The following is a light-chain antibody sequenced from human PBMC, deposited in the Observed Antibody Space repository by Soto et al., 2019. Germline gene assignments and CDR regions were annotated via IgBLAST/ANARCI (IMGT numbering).Light chain of an antibody. CDR3: QHYNNWPLT. J-gene: IGKJ4*01. V-gene: IGKV1-17*01. CDR1: QVITND. Sequence: IQMTQSPSSLSASVGDRLSITCRASQVITNDLGWYQQKPGKAPKRLIYAASTLQSGVPSRFSGSGSGTEFTLTISSLQSEDFAIYYCQHYNNWPLTFGGGTKVEIK. CDR2: AAS.